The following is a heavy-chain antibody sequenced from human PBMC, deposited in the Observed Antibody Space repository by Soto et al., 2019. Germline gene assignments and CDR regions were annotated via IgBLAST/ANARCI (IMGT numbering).Heavy chain of an antibody. Sequence: QVQLQESGPGLVKPSETLSLTCAVSGGPITTTTWWAWVRXPPGKGLEWIGELHHDGTTNYNPSLESRIXXXXXXXXXXXXXXXXXXXXXXXXXYXXXXQTISYTWGVWGRGTTVTVSS. V-gene: IGHV4-4*02. D-gene: IGHD3-16*01. J-gene: IGHJ6*02. CDR3: XXQTISYTWGV. CDR1: GGPITTTTW. CDR2: LHHDGTT.